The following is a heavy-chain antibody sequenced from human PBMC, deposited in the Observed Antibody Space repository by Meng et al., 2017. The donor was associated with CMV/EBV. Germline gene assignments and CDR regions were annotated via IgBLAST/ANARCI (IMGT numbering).Heavy chain of an antibody. CDR1: GFTFDRYT. CDR3: AGVAYDYGDRHFAY. Sequence: GGSLRLSCSASGFTFDRYTMAWVRQAPGKGLEWVSSISSTGTFTHYADSVEGRFTIARDNTKTSLYLQMDTLRAEDTAVYYCAGVAYDYGDRHFAYWGQGALVTVSS. CDR2: ISSTGTFT. D-gene: IGHD4-17*01. J-gene: IGHJ4*02. V-gene: IGHV3-21*01.